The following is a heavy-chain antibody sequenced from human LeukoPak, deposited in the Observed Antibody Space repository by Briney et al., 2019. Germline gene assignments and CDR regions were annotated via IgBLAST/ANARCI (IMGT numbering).Heavy chain of an antibody. Sequence: PGGSLSLSCAASGFTFSSYWMSWVRQAPGQGLEWVANIKQDGSDKSYVDSVKGRFTISRDNSKNTLYLQMNSPRAEDTAVYYCAKDLVGYSSSWSGYGMDVWGQGTTVTVSS. CDR2: IKQDGSDK. V-gene: IGHV3-7*01. CDR1: GFTFSSYW. D-gene: IGHD6-13*01. J-gene: IGHJ6*02. CDR3: AKDLVGYSSSWSGYGMDV.